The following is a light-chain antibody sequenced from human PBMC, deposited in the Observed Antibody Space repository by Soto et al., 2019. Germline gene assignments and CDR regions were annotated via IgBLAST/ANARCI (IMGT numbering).Light chain of an antibody. Sequence: DIQMTQSPSTLSASVGDRVTITCRASQSISSWLAWYQQKPGKAPKLLIHDASSLESGFPSRFSGSQSGTEFSLTISRQQPDDFATYYFQQYNSYTSTFGQGTKVVIK. J-gene: IGKJ1*01. CDR1: QSISSW. CDR3: QQYNSYTST. V-gene: IGKV1-5*01. CDR2: DAS.